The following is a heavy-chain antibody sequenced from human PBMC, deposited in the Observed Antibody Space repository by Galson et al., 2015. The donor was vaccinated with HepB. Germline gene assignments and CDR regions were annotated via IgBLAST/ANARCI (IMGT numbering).Heavy chain of an antibody. CDR1: GFNVDKAW. CDR2: IRSKNDGGET. V-gene: IGHV3-15*01. Sequence: SLRLSCAASGFNVDKAWMSCVRQAPGKGLEWVGRIRSKNDGGETKFGAPMKGRVTMTADDSTSTAYMELRSLRSEDTAVYYCATRAIAVAGQFDYWGQGTLVTVS. CDR3: ATRAIAVAGQFDY. J-gene: IGHJ4*02. D-gene: IGHD6-19*01.